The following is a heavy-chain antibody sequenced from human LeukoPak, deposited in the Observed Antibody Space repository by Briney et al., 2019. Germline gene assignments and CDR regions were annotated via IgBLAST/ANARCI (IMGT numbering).Heavy chain of an antibody. V-gene: IGHV3-53*01. CDR2: IYSDGGT. CDR3: VKRLSLGDLSIKGAFAL. CDR1: GFTVSSNY. D-gene: IGHD3-16*02. Sequence: GGSLRLSCAASGFTVSSNYMSWVRQGPGKGLEWVALIYSDGGTHYTDFVKGRFTISRDTSRNTLFLQMNSLRVEDSAMYYCVKRLSLGDLSIKGAFALWGQGTMVTVAS. J-gene: IGHJ3*01.